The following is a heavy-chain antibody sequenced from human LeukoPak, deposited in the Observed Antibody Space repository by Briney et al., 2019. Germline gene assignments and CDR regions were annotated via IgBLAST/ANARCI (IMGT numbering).Heavy chain of an antibody. Sequence: PGGSLRLSCAASGFTFSSYWMSWVRQAPGKGLEWVASINQDGNEKSYVDSVKGRFTISRDNAKNSLYLQMNSLRAEDTAMYYCTISNQARDTSGYPGDGYWGQGTLVTASS. V-gene: IGHV3-7*01. D-gene: IGHD3-22*01. CDR1: GFTFSSYW. J-gene: IGHJ4*02. CDR3: TISNQARDTSGYPGDGY. CDR2: INQDGNEK.